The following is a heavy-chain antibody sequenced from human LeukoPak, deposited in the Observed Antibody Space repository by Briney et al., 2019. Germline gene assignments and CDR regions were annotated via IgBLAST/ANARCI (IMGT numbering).Heavy chain of an antibody. V-gene: IGHV4-34*01. D-gene: IGHD2-2*01. CDR1: GGSFSGYY. J-gene: IGHJ6*02. CDR3: ARARPRYCSSTSCYVHYYYGMDV. CDR2: INHSGST. Sequence: SETLSLTCAVYGGSFSGYYWSWIRQPPGKGLEWIGEINHSGSTNFNPSLKSRVTISVDTSKNQFSLKLSSVTAADTAVYYCARARPRYCSSTSCYVHYYYGMDVWGQGTTVTVSS.